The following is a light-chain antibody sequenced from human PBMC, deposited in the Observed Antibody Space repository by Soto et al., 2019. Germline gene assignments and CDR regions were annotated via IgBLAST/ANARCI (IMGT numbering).Light chain of an antibody. J-gene: IGKJ1*01. Sequence: EILMTQSPATLSVSPGERATLSCRASQSVGSDLAWYHQKPGQAPRVLIYGASIRATGVPARFSGSGSGTEFTLTISSLQSEDFALFYCQQYYNWPLTFGQGTKVDI. CDR2: GAS. CDR1: QSVGSD. CDR3: QQYYNWPLT. V-gene: IGKV3-15*01.